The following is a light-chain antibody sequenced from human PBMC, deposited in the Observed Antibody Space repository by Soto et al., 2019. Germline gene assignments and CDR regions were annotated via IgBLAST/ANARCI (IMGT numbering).Light chain of an antibody. V-gene: IGKV3-15*01. CDR1: QSVGRN. CDR2: DAS. CDR3: QQYNNWPPIT. Sequence: EIVMTQSPASLSVSPGERAALSCRASQSVGRNLAWYQQKPGQAPRLLIYDASTRATGIPARFSGGGSGTEFTLSISSLQSEDFAVYHCQQYNNWPPITFGQGTRLEIK. J-gene: IGKJ5*01.